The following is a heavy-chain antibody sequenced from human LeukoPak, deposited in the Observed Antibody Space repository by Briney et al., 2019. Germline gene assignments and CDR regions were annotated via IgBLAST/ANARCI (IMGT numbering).Heavy chain of an antibody. CDR2: ISSSGSTI. CDR3: ARDYYYDSSGYYYFDY. D-gene: IGHD3-22*01. CDR1: GFTFSDYY. V-gene: IGHV3-11*01. Sequence: GGSLRLSCAASGFTFSDYYMSWIRQAPGKGLEWVSYISSSGSTIYYADSVKGRFTISRDNAKNSLYLQMNSLRAEDTAVYYCARDYYYDSSGYYYFDYWGQGTLVTVSS. J-gene: IGHJ4*02.